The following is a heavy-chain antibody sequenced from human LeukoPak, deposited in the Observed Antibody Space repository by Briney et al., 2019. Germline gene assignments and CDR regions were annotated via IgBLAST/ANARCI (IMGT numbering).Heavy chain of an antibody. CDR2: IYYGGST. J-gene: IGHJ6*02. CDR3: ARLSTRYYYYGMDV. Sequence: SETLSLTCTVSGGSISSYDWSWIRQPPGKGLEWVGYIYYGGSTNYNPSLKSRVTISVDTSKNQFSLKLSSVTAADTAVYYCARLSTRYYYYGMDVWGQGTTVTVSS. V-gene: IGHV4-59*08. CDR1: GGSISSYD.